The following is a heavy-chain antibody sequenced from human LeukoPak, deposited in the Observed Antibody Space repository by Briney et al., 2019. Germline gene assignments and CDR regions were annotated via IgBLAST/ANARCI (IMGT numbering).Heavy chain of an antibody. CDR2: IYYSGSA. D-gene: IGHD3-10*01. V-gene: IGHV4-39*02. CDR1: GGSISTCCSF. CDR3: ARDYGSGSYYYYYYYYGMDV. Sequence: PSETLSLTCTVSGGSISTCCSFWGRIRQPPGKGLECIGTIYYSGSAYYNPSLKSRVIMSVVTSQNQFSLKLSSVTAADTAVYYCARDYGSGSYYYYYYYYGMDVWGQGTTVTVSS. J-gene: IGHJ6*02.